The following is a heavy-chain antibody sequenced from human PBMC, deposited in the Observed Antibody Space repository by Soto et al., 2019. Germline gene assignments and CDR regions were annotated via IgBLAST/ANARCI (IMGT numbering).Heavy chain of an antibody. J-gene: IGHJ6*02. Sequence: SETLSLTCTVSGGSISSGGYYWSWIRQHPGKGLEWIGYIYYSGSTYYNPSLKSRVTISVDTSKNQFSLKLSSVTAADTAVYYCAGGGVRGVITRTRDYYGMDVRGQRTTVTVSS. CDR3: AGGGVRGVITRTRDYYGMDV. D-gene: IGHD3-10*01. V-gene: IGHV4-31*03. CDR2: IYYSGST. CDR1: GGSISSGGYY.